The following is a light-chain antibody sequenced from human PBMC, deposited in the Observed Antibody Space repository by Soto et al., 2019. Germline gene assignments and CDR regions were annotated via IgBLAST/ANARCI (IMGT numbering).Light chain of an antibody. V-gene: IGLV1-40*01. CDR1: NSNIGAGYD. Sequence: SVLTQPPSVSGAPGQRVSISCTGSNSNIGAGYDVHWYQQLPGKAPTLLIYANNNRPSGVPDRFSGSKSGASASLAITDLQAEDEADYYCQSYDSRLSGSVFGTGTKVTVL. J-gene: IGLJ1*01. CDR2: ANN. CDR3: QSYDSRLSGSV.